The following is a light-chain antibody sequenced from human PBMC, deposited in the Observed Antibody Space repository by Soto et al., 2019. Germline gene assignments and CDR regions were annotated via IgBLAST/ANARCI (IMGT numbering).Light chain of an antibody. CDR2: RAS. Sequence: EIVLTQSPDTLSLSPGEGATLSCRASQSVNYGYLAWFQQRPGQAPRLLIFRASVRATGIPDRFSGSGSGTDFTLTITSLEPEDSAVYYCHQYGSSPRTFGQGTKVEIK. J-gene: IGKJ1*01. CDR3: HQYGSSPRT. CDR1: QSVNYGY. V-gene: IGKV3-20*01.